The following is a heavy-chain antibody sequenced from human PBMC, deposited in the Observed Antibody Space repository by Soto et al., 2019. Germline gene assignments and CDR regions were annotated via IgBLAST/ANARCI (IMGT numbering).Heavy chain of an antibody. J-gene: IGHJ6*04. CDR3: ARGPSGGGHCLDV. Sequence: QVQLVESGGGLVKPGGSLRLSCAASGFTFRDYYMYWIRQAPGKGLEWVSYISSSGSSKYYADSVKGRFTSSSDNAKNSGHVKRPSLRAQEPAVYWCARGPSGGGHCLDVWANGTRVSVSS. D-gene: IGHD3-10*01. CDR2: ISSSGSSK. V-gene: IGHV3-11*01. CDR1: GFTFRDYY.